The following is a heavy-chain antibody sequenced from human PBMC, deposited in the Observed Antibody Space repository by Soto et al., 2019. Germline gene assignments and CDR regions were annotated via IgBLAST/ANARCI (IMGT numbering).Heavy chain of an antibody. CDR3: ARDQKSYDSSDYYPHNWFDP. Sequence: TLSLTCPVSGGSITSYYWSWIRHPPGKGLEWVGYIDYSGSTNYNPSLKSRVTISVDTSKNQFSLKLSSVTAADTAVYYCARDQKSYDSSDYYPHNWFDPWGQGTLVTVSS. J-gene: IGHJ5*02. V-gene: IGHV4-59*01. CDR1: GGSITSYY. CDR2: IDYSGST. D-gene: IGHD3-22*01.